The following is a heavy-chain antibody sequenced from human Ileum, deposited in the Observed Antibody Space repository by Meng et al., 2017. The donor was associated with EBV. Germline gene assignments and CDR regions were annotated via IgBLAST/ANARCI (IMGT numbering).Heavy chain of an antibody. Sequence: QLLLQESGPGLVKPSDTMSLTCSVSGGSISSSNYCWGWIRQPPGKGLEWIQSICYTDYTYYNPSLKSRVTISADKSKNQFSLRLNSLTAADTAVYYCAMGPDYAKTGYWGQGTLVTVSS. D-gene: IGHD4-17*01. V-gene: IGHV4-39*01. CDR2: ICYTDYT. CDR3: AMGPDYAKTGY. CDR1: GGSISSSNYC. J-gene: IGHJ4*02.